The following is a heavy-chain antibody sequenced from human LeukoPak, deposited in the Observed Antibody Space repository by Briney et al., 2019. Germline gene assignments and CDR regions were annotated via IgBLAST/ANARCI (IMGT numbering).Heavy chain of an antibody. CDR1: GGSFSGYY. CDR3: ASGSVHYDILTGYRGYYYYGMDV. V-gene: IGHV4-34*01. J-gene: IGHJ6*02. D-gene: IGHD3-9*01. CDR2: INHSGST. Sequence: SETLSLTCAVYGGSFSGYYWSWIRQPPGKGLEWIGEINHSGSTNYNPSLKSRVTISVDTSKNQFSLKLSSVTAADTAVYYCASGSVHYDILTGYRGYYYYGMDVWGQGTTVTVSS.